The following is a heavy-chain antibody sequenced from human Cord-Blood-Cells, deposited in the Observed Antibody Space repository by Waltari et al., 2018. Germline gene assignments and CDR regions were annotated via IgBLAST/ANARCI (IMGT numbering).Heavy chain of an antibody. CDR1: GFTVSSNY. V-gene: IGHV3-53*01. D-gene: IGHD1-26*01. CDR3: ARYRYSGSYYGG. Sequence: EVQLVESGGGLIQPGGSLRLSCAASGFTVSSNYLSWARQAPGKGLEWVSVIYSGGSTYYADSVKGRFTISRDKSKNTLYLQMNSLRAEDTAVYYCARYRYSGSYYGGWGQGTLVTVSS. CDR2: IYSGGST. J-gene: IGHJ4*02.